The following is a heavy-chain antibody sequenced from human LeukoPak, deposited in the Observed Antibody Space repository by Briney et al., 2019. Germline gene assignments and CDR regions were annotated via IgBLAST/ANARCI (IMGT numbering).Heavy chain of an antibody. D-gene: IGHD3-10*01. J-gene: IGHJ6*03. Sequence: ASVKVSCKASGYTFTDHYMHWVRQAPGQGLEWMGRINPNSGGTNYAQKFQGRVTMTRDTSISTAYMELSRLRSDDTAVYYCARDRARNLDTPMVRSYYYYMDVWGKGTTVTVSS. CDR1: GYTFTDHY. CDR2: INPNSGGT. V-gene: IGHV1-2*06. CDR3: ARDRARNLDTPMVRSYYYYMDV.